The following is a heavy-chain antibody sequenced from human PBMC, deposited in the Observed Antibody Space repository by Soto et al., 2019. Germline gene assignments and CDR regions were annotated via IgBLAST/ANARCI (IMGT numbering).Heavy chain of an antibody. Sequence: EVQLVESGGGLIQPGGSLRLSCAASGLTVSANYMNRVRQAPGKGLEWVSLLYSGGTAYYADSVRGRFTISRDNSKNTLYLQMNSLRVEDTAVYFCARARSSTMIVVTNHWYFDLWGRGTLVTVSS. CDR3: ARARSSTMIVVTNHWYFDL. CDR2: LYSGGTA. D-gene: IGHD3-22*01. V-gene: IGHV3-53*01. CDR1: GLTVSANY. J-gene: IGHJ2*01.